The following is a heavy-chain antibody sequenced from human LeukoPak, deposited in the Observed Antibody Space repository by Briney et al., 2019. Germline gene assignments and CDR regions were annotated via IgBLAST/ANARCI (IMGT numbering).Heavy chain of an antibody. D-gene: IGHD2-2*01. CDR3: ARANFLYCSSSTCLFDY. J-gene: IGHJ4*02. CDR2: INPNDGDT. CDR1: GYTFTDYY. Sequence: ASVNVSCKASGYTFTDYYMHWVRQAPGQGLEWMGWINPNDGDTNYAQKFQGRVTMTRDTSISPAHMEVSRLRSDDTAVYYCARANFLYCSSSTCLFDYWGQGTLVTVSS. V-gene: IGHV1-2*02.